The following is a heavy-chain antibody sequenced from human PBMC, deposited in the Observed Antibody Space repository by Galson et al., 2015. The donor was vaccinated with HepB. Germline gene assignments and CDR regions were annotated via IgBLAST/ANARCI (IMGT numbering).Heavy chain of an antibody. J-gene: IGHJ4*02. Sequence: SVKVSCKASGYRFSNFGFSWVRQAPGQGLEWMGWISAHNDNTDYAQKLQGRVTMTTDTSTSTAYMELRSLRSDDTAVYYCARARYSSSAPDFWGQGTLVTVSS. V-gene: IGHV1-18*01. D-gene: IGHD6-6*01. CDR1: GYRFSNFG. CDR2: ISAHNDNT. CDR3: ARARYSSSAPDF.